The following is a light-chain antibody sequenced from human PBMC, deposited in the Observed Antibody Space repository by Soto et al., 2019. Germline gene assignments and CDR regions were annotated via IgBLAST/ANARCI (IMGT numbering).Light chain of an antibody. V-gene: IGKV1-5*03. J-gene: IGKJ1*01. CDR2: KAS. CDR1: QSISNY. CDR3: QQYESFPRT. Sequence: DIQMTQSPSTLSASVGDRVTITCRASQSISNYLAWYQQKPGKAPKLFIYKASTLESGVPSRFSGSGSGTEFTLSISSLQPDDFATYFCQQYESFPRTFGQGTKVEIK.